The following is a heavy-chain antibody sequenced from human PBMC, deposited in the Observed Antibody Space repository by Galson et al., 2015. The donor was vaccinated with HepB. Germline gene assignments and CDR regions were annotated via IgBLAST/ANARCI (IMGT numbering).Heavy chain of an antibody. CDR2: IYWDDDK. D-gene: IGHD6-13*01. CDR1: GFSLSTSGVG. CDR3: ARIGGGYSSSWSRYYYGMDV. Sequence: PALVKPTQTLTLTCTFSGFSLSTSGVGVGWIRQPPGKALEWLALIYWDDDKRYSPSLKSRLTITKDTSKNQVVLTMTNMDPVDTATYYCARIGGGYSSSWSRYYYGMDVWGQGTTVTVSS. J-gene: IGHJ6*02. V-gene: IGHV2-5*02.